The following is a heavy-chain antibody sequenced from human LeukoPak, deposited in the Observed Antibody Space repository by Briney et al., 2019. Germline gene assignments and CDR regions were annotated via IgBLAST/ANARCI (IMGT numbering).Heavy chain of an antibody. Sequence: PGGPLRLSCAASGFTFDDYAMHWVRQAPGKGLEWVSLISGDGGSTYYADSVKGRFTISRDNSKNSLYLQMNSLRTEDTALYYCAKDIYSSGWFDYWGQGTLVTVSS. J-gene: IGHJ4*02. CDR2: ISGDGGST. CDR1: GFTFDDYA. D-gene: IGHD6-19*01. V-gene: IGHV3-43*02. CDR3: AKDIYSSGWFDY.